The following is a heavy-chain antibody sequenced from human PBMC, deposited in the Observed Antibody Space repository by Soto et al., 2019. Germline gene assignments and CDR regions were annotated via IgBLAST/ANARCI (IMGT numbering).Heavy chain of an antibody. V-gene: IGHV1-69*01. CDR1: GGTVSNYP. Sequence: QVQLVQSGAEVKEPGSSVKVSCTASGGTVSNYPISWVRQAPGQGLEWMGGIIPMFGTPNYALKFQGRVTITADESTSTAYMELSSLRYDDTAVYYCARRARHLEWLQPFDYWGQGALVTVSS. J-gene: IGHJ4*02. CDR2: IIPMFGTP. D-gene: IGHD3-3*01. CDR3: ARRARHLEWLQPFDY.